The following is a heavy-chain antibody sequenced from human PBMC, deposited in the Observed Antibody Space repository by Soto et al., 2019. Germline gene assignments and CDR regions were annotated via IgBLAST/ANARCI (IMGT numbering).Heavy chain of an antibody. Sequence: SATLSLTCTVSGGSISSGGYYWSWIRQHPGKGLEWIGYIYYSGSTYYNPSLKSRVTISVDTSKNQFSLKLSSVTAADTAVYYCARARLTELNFAGYWGQGTLVTVSS. V-gene: IGHV4-31*03. D-gene: IGHD6-13*01. CDR2: IYYSGST. J-gene: IGHJ4*02. CDR3: ARARLTELNFAGY. CDR1: GGSISSGGYY.